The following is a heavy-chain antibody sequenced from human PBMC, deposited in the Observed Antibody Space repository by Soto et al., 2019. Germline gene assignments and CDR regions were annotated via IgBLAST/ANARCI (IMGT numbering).Heavy chain of an antibody. J-gene: IGHJ3*02. D-gene: IGHD1-1*01. CDR2: MSHSGGT. V-gene: IGHV4-34*01. Sequence: QVQLQQWGAGLLKPSETLSLTCAVYGGSVSSGSYYWSWIRQPPGKGLEWIGEMSHSGGTHFNPSLKSRVTISVHTSKNQFSLKMSFVTAADTALYYCARVERGTATTVVDAFDIWGPGTMVTVSS. CDR1: GGSVSSGSYY. CDR3: ARVERGTATTVVDAFDI.